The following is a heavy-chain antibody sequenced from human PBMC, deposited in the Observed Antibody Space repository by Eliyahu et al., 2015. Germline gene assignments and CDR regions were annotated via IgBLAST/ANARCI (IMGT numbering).Heavy chain of an antibody. CDR1: GGPIRSSDDY. V-gene: IGHV4-39*01. CDR2: VHYSGDT. D-gene: IGHD3-22*01. J-gene: IGHJ3*02. CDR3: ARHSHNYFGSRTFDI. Sequence: QLQLQESGPGLVKPSETLSLTCNVSGGPIRSSDDYWGWIRQPPGKGLEWIGSVHYSGDTYDNPSLKTRVTISVDTSKNQISLRLSSVTAADTAVYYCARHSHNYFGSRTFDIWGQGTMVTVSS.